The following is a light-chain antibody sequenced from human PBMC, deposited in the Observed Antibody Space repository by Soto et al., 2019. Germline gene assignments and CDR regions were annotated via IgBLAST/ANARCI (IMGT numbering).Light chain of an antibody. CDR1: SSNIGGAYD. J-gene: IGLJ1*01. CDR2: ADK. CDR3: QSYDSSLNGYV. V-gene: IGLV1-40*01. Sequence: QSVLTQPPSVSGAPGQRVTISCTGSSSNIGGAYDVHWYQQLPGTAPKLLIYADKYRPSGVRDRFSGSKSGTSASLAITGLQAEDEADYYCQSYDSSLNGYVFGTGTKLTVL.